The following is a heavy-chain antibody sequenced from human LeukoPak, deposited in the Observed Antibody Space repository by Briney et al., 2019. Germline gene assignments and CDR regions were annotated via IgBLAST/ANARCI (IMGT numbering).Heavy chain of an antibody. V-gene: IGHV3-23*01. Sequence: GGSLRLSCAASGFTFSINAMSWVRQAPGKGLEWVSTIGDTDVVTHYADSVKGRFTISRDNSKNTLTLQMNSLRADDTAVYYCTKDQAATVGATNCWGQGTLVTVSS. CDR1: GFTFSINA. J-gene: IGHJ4*02. D-gene: IGHD1-26*01. CDR2: IGDTDVVT. CDR3: TKDQAATVGATNC.